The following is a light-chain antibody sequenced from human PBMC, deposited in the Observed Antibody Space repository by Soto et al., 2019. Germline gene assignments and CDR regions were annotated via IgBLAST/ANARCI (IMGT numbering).Light chain of an antibody. CDR3: GAWDGSLSVVL. J-gene: IGLJ2*01. V-gene: IGLV1-51*01. CDR1: SANIGSNY. CDR2: DSD. Sequence: QSVLTQPPSVSAAPGQKVTISCSGSSANIGSNYVSWYQHIPGTAPKLVIYDSDKRPSEIPDRFSASKSGTSATLDITGLQTGDEADYYCGAWDGSLSVVLFGGGTKLT.